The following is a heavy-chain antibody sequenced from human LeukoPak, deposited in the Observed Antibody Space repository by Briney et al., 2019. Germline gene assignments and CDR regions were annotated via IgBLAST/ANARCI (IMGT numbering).Heavy chain of an antibody. CDR2: IRGKDYGGTT. J-gene: IGHJ4*02. V-gene: IGHV3-49*04. CDR1: GLAFGDYA. Sequence: GRSLSLTCTASGLAFGDYAMSWVRQAQGQGLEWVGFIRGKDYGGTTEYAVSVKCRLSISRDDSKSIAYLQMDSLKTEDTAVYYCTLGSYNYGLWDFVYWGRSPRDTVSS. D-gene: IGHD5-24*01. CDR3: TLGSYNYGLWDFVY.